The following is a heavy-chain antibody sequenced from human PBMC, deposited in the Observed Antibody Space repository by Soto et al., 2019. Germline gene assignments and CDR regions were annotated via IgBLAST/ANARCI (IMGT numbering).Heavy chain of an antibody. J-gene: IGHJ4*02. Sequence: ASVKVSCKASGGTFSSYAISWVRQAPGQGLEWMGGIIPIFGTANYAQKFQGRVTITADESTSTAYMELSSLRSEDTAVYYCASSAAGPLLDFDYWGQGTLVTVSS. CDR1: GGTFSSYA. CDR2: IIPIFGTA. D-gene: IGHD6-13*01. CDR3: ASSAAGPLLDFDY. V-gene: IGHV1-69*13.